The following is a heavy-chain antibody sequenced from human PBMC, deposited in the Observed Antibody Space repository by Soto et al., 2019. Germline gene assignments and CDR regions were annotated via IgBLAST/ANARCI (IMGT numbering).Heavy chain of an antibody. CDR1: AFTFSSYW. J-gene: IGHJ6*02. CDR2: INSDGSIT. D-gene: IGHD2-21*01. V-gene: IGHV3-74*01. Sequence: EVQLVESGGGLVQPGGSLRLSCAASAFTFSSYWMNWVRQAPGKGPVWVSRINSDGSITGYADSVKGRFTISRDNAKNTLYLQMNSVSAEDTDVYYCARRDQIAYYYGMDVWGQGTTVTVSS. CDR3: ARRDQIAYYYGMDV.